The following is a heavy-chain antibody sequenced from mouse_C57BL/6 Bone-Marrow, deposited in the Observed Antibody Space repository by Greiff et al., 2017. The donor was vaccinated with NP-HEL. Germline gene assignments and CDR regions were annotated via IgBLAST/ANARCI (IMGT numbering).Heavy chain of an antibody. D-gene: IGHD3-2*02. Sequence: EVQLQQSGGGLVKPGGSLKLSCAASGFTFSDYGMHWVRQAPEKGLEWVAYISSGSSTIYYADTVKGRFTISSDNAKNTLFLQMTSLRSEDTALYYCARFRLLDYWGQGTTLTVSS. CDR3: ARFRLLDY. J-gene: IGHJ2*01. V-gene: IGHV5-17*01. CDR1: GFTFSDYG. CDR2: ISSGSSTI.